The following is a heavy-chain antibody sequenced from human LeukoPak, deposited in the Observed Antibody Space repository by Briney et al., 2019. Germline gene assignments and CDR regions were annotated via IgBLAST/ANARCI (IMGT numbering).Heavy chain of an antibody. D-gene: IGHD6-6*01. CDR2: IYWDDDK. CDR1: GFSLTTSGVG. Sequence: SGPTLVNPTRTLTLTCTFSGFSLTTSGVGVGWTRQPPGKALEWLALIYWDDDKRYSPSLKSRLTITKDTSKNQVVLTMTNMDPVDTATYYCAHNRITSSGSSETSWFDPWGQGTLVTVSS. CDR3: AHNRITSSGSSETSWFDP. V-gene: IGHV2-5*02. J-gene: IGHJ5*02.